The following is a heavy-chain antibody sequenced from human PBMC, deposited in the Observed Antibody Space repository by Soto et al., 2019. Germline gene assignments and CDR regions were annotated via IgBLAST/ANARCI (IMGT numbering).Heavy chain of an antibody. D-gene: IGHD3-10*01. Sequence: GGSLRLSCAASGFTFSTYSMNWVRQAPGKGLEWVSYISSSSSTIFYTDSVKGRFTISRDNAKNTLSMQMNSLRDEDTAAYYCAKDMRGSGSYYIYGMDVWGQGTTVTVSS. V-gene: IGHV3-48*02. CDR3: AKDMRGSGSYYIYGMDV. CDR2: ISSSSSTI. CDR1: GFTFSTYS. J-gene: IGHJ6*02.